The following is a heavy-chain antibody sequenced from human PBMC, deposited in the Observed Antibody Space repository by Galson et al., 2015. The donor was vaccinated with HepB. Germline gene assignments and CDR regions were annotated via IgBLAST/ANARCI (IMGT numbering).Heavy chain of an antibody. CDR2: INAGNGNT. Sequence: SVKVSCKASGYTFTSYAMHWVRQAPGQRLEWMGWINAGNGNTKYSQKFQGRATITRDTSASTAYMELSGLRSEDTAVYYCARDLSEILWFGLRIDYWGQGTLVTVSS. CDR3: ARDLSEILWFGLRIDY. J-gene: IGHJ4*02. D-gene: IGHD3-10*01. V-gene: IGHV1-3*01. CDR1: GYTFTSYA.